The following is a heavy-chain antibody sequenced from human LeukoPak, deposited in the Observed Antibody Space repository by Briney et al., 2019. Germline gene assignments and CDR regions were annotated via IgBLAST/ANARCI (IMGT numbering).Heavy chain of an antibody. CDR1: RARFTRHDFT. D-gene: IGHD1-1*01. CDR2: TFYRSKWYN. J-gene: IGHJ4*02. CDR3: VRSYDWVFDY. V-gene: IGHV6-1*01. Sequence: SQTLSLTCAVARARFTRHDFTWDWVRQSPSRGLEWLGRTFYRSKWYNDYAVSVKSRITVSPNSSKNQFSLHLNSVTPEDTAVYYCVRSYDWVFDYWGQGTRVTVSS.